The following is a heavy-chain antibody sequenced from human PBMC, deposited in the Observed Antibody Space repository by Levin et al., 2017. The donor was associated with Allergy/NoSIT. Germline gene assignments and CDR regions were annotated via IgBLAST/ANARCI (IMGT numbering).Heavy chain of an antibody. J-gene: IGHJ5*02. D-gene: IGHD3-3*01. CDR1: GGSISSYY. Sequence: SQTLSLTCSVSGGSISSYYWSWIRQPPGKGLEWIGYIYYSGTTNYNPSLRSRVTISLNTSKNQFSLKLSSVTAADTAIYYCARQYHDFWSGYSSINWFDPWGQGTLVTVSS. CDR3: ARQYHDFWSGYSSINWFDP. CDR2: IYYSGTT. V-gene: IGHV4-59*01.